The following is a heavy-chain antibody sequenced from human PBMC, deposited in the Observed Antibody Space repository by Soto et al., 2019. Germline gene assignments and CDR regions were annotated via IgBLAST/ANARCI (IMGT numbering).Heavy chain of an antibody. V-gene: IGHV4-39*01. CDR2: IYYSGST. J-gene: IGHJ6*03. D-gene: IGHD2-2*01. CDR1: GGSISSSSYY. CDR3: ARLTAEKGRNIVVVPAAMGFRYYYYYMDV. Sequence: SETLSLTCTVSGGSISSSSYYWGWIRQPPGKGLEWIGSIYYSGSTYYNPSLKSRVTISVDTSKNQFSLKLSSVTAADTAVYYCARLTAEKGRNIVVVPAAMGFRYYYYYMDVWGKGTTVTVSS.